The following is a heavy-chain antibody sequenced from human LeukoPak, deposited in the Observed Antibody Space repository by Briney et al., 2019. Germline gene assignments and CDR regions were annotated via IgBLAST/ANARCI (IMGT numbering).Heavy chain of an antibody. V-gene: IGHV4-34*01. CDR3: ARGPVGVKNWFDP. Sequence: PSETLSLTCAVYGGSFSGYYWSWIRRPPGKGLEWIGEINHSGSTNYNPSLKSRVTISVDTSKNQFSLKLSSVTAADTAVYYCARGPVGVKNWFDPWGQGTLVTVSS. J-gene: IGHJ5*02. D-gene: IGHD3-10*01. CDR2: INHSGST. CDR1: GGSFSGYY.